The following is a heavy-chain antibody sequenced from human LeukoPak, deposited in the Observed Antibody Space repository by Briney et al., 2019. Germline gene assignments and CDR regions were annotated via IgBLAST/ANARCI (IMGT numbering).Heavy chain of an antibody. CDR2: IKQDGSEK. V-gene: IGHV3-7*01. J-gene: IGHJ4*02. Sequence: GGSLRLSCAASGFTLSSHWMNWVRQAPGKGLEWVADIKQDGSEKYYVGSVEGRFTISRDNAKNSMYLQMNSLRAEDTAVYYCARWEIRGSAHQLDYWGRGTLVTVSS. CDR3: ARWEIRGSAHQLDY. CDR1: GFTLSSHW. D-gene: IGHD1-26*01.